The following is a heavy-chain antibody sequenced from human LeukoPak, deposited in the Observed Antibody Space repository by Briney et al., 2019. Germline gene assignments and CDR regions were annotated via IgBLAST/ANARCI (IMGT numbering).Heavy chain of an antibody. CDR1: GFTLSSSG. J-gene: IGHJ6*03. Sequence: GGSLRLSCVASGFTLSSSGMHWVRQAPGKGLEWVAVLWYDGSNKKYGDSAKGRFTISSDDSRNTLYLQMDSLRAEDTGVYYCARVAEAYFYYMAVWGEGTTVTVYS. V-gene: IGHV3-33*01. CDR2: LWYDGSNK. CDR3: ARVAEAYFYYMAV.